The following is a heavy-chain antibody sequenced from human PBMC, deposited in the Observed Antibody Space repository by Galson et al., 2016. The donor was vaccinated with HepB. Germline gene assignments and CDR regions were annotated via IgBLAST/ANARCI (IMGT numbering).Heavy chain of an antibody. D-gene: IGHD3/OR15-3a*01. Sequence: SLRLSCAASGFRFTSYSMNWVRQVPGKGLEWVSYISSSTSTTYYADSVKGRFTVSRENAKNSLYLQMNSLRAEDTAVYYCARDRGLGLGWGQGTLVTVSS. CDR3: ARDRGLGLG. CDR1: GFRFTSYS. V-gene: IGHV3-48*04. CDR2: ISSSTSTT. J-gene: IGHJ4*02.